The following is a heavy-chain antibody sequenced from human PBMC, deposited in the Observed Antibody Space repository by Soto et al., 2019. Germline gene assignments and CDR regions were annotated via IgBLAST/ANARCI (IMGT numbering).Heavy chain of an antibody. D-gene: IGHD4-17*01. CDR1: GYTFTSYD. Sequence: ASVKVSCKASGYTFTSYDINWVRQATGQGLEYLGWMNPNSGNTGYVQKFQGRVTMTRDTSISTAYMELSSLRSEDTAVYFCARGVKYGAYSKWFDPWGQGTLVTVSS. J-gene: IGHJ5*02. V-gene: IGHV1-8*01. CDR2: MNPNSGNT. CDR3: ARGVKYGAYSKWFDP.